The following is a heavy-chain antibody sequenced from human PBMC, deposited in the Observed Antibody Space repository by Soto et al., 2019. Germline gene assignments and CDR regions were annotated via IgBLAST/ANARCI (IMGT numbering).Heavy chain of an antibody. D-gene: IGHD3-10*01. CDR1: GFTFSDHY. V-gene: IGHV3-72*01. J-gene: IGHJ4*02. CDR2: IRNKANSYTT. CDR3: ASACFGELKYFDY. Sequence: EVQLVESGGGLVQPGGSLRLSCAASGFTFSDHYMEWVRQAPGKGLEWVGRIRNKANSYTTEYGATVKGRFTISRDDSKNSLSLQMNSLKTEDTDVYYCASACFGELKYFDYWGQGTLVTVSS.